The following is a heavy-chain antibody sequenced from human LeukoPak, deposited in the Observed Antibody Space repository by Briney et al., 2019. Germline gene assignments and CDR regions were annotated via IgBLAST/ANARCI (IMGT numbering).Heavy chain of an antibody. Sequence: GGSLRLSCAASGFTFSDYYMSWIRQAPGKGLEWVSYISSSGSTIYYADSVKGRFTMSRDNAKNSLYLQMTSLRPEDTAVYYCAREAGDIVVVVAATPFDYWGQGTLVTVSS. J-gene: IGHJ4*02. V-gene: IGHV3-11*04. CDR2: ISSSGSTI. D-gene: IGHD2-15*01. CDR3: AREAGDIVVVVAATPFDY. CDR1: GFTFSDYY.